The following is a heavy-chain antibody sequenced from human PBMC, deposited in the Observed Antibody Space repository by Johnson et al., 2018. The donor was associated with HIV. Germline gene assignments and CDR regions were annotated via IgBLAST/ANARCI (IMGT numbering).Heavy chain of an antibody. D-gene: IGHD2-15*01. V-gene: IGHV3-13*01. CDR2: IGTAGDT. Sequence: VQLVESGGGLVQPGGSLRLSCAASGFTFSSYDMHWVRQATGKGLEWVSAIGTAGDTYYPGSVKGRFTISRDNAKNSLYLQINSLRAEDTAVYYCARDHPTPGARVHVFDRWGQGTMVTVSS. CDR3: ARDHPTPGARVHVFDR. J-gene: IGHJ3*01. CDR1: GFTFSSYD.